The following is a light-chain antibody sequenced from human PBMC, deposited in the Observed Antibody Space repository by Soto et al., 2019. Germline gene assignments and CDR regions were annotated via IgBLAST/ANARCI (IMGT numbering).Light chain of an antibody. J-gene: IGKJ5*01. V-gene: IGKV1-33*01. CDR1: QDISNY. CDR3: QQYDNLPIT. CDR2: HAS. Sequence: DIQMTQSPSSLSASVGDRVTITCQASQDISNYLNWYQQKPGKAPKLLIYHASNLETGVPSKFSGSGSGTDFTFTISSLQPEDIATYYCQQYDNLPITFGQGTRLEIK.